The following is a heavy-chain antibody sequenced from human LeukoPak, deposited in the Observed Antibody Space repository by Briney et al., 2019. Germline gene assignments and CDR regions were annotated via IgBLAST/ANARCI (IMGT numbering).Heavy chain of an antibody. CDR2: IYSNGST. CDR1: GGALSSYY. D-gene: IGHD2-2*01. Sequence: LETLSLTCTVSGGALSSYYWGWVRQPARQGREWIGGIYSNGSTNYNPSPKSRVTMSVDTSKNQFSLKLSSVTAADTAVYYCARAGRSYQLLPYYYYGMDVWGQGTTVTVSS. V-gene: IGHV4-4*07. CDR3: ARAGRSYQLLPYYYYGMDV. J-gene: IGHJ6*02.